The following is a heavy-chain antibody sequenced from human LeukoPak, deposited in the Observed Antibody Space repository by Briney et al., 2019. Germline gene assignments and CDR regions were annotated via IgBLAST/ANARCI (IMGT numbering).Heavy chain of an antibody. J-gene: IGHJ4*02. CDR3: VRTPPNWGFDY. V-gene: IGHV1-8*01. CDR1: GYTFTRHA. CDR2: MSPNSGDT. Sequence: ASVTVSCMASGYTFTRHAIIWVRQAAGQGLEGMGWMSPNSGDTGYAQKFQGRVTTNSDSSISTAYMELSSLRSEDTAIYYCVRTPPNWGFDYWGQGTLVTVSS. D-gene: IGHD7-27*01.